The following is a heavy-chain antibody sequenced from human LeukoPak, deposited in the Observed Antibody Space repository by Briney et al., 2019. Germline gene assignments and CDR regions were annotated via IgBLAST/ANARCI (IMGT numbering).Heavy chain of an antibody. V-gene: IGHV4-39*07. Sequence: SQTLSLTCTVSGGSISSGGYYWSWIRQPPGKGLEWIGSIYYSGSTYYNPSLKSRVTISVDTSKNQFSLKLSSVTAADTAVYYCARDLITAITEDAFDIWGQGTMVTVSS. CDR3: ARDLITAITEDAFDI. CDR1: GGSISSGGYY. J-gene: IGHJ3*02. CDR2: IYYSGST. D-gene: IGHD3-22*01.